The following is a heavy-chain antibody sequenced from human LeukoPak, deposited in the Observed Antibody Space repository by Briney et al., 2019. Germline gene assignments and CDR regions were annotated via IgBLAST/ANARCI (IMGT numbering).Heavy chain of an antibody. CDR1: GFTFRSYF. V-gene: IGHV3-64*01. J-gene: IGHJ5*02. CDR2: INYNGDGT. CDR3: AKDSLLTVVSPVAAS. D-gene: IGHD4-23*01. Sequence: GGSLRLSCAVSGFTFRSYFMHWVRQPPGKGLEYVSAINYNGDGTYYANSVKGRFTISRDNSKDTVYLQMGSLRAEDTAVYYYAKDSLLTVVSPVAASWGQGTLVSVSS.